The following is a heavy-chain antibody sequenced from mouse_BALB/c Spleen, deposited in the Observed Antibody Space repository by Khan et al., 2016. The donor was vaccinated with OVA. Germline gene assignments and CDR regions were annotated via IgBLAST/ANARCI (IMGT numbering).Heavy chain of an antibody. CDR3: TRAGYGAFAY. V-gene: IGHV1-5*01. J-gene: IGHJ3*01. D-gene: IGHD1-1*01. CDR2: VFSGNSDT. CDR1: GYTFTSYW. Sequence: EVQLQESGTVLARPGSSVKMSCKASGYTFTSYWIHWVKQRPGQGLEWIGGVFSGNSDTSYNQKFKGKATLTAVTSAITAYMELNSLTNEDSAVYYCTRAGYGAFAYWGQGTLVTVSA.